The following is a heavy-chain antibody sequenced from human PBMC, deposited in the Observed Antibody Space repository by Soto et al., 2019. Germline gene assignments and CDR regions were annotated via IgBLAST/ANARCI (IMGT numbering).Heavy chain of an antibody. CDR3: ARGTAGSDY. Sequence: SETLSLTCAVYGGSFSGYYWSWIRQPPGKGLEWIGEINHSGSTNYNPSLKSRVTISVDTSKNQFSLKLSSVTAADTAVYYCARGTAGSDYWGQGTLVTVSS. CDR2: INHSGST. D-gene: IGHD1-26*01. CDR1: GGSFSGYY. J-gene: IGHJ4*02. V-gene: IGHV4-34*01.